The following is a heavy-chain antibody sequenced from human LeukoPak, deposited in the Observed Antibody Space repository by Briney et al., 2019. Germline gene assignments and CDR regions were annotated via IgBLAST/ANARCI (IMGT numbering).Heavy chain of an antibody. V-gene: IGHV3-66*01. CDR1: GFTVSTNY. Sequence: GGSLRLSCAVSGFTVSTNYMSWVRQAPGKGLEWVSIIHRDGSTYYVDSVKGRFTISRDNSKNTFIQMNSLRAEDTGVYYCARDGEHVLAHDYWGQGTLVTVSS. J-gene: IGHJ4*02. D-gene: IGHD3-10*01. CDR2: IHRDGST. CDR3: ARDGEHVLAHDY.